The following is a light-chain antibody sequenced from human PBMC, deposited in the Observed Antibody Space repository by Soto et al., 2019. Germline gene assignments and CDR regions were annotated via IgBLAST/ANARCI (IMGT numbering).Light chain of an antibody. CDR3: QQYYNTPLT. J-gene: IGKJ4*01. Sequence: DIVVTQSPDFLAVSLRERATINCTSSQNVLYSSNNKNYFAWYQQKPGQPPKMLIKWASTRKSGVPDRFSGSGSGTEFSLTISSLQAEDVAVYYCQQYYNTPLTFGGGTKVEIK. CDR1: QNVLYSSNNKNY. CDR2: WAS. V-gene: IGKV4-1*01.